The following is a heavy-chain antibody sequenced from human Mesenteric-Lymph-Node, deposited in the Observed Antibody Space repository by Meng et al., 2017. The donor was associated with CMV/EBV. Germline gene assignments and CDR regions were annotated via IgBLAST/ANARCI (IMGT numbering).Heavy chain of an antibody. Sequence: SETLSLTCTVSGGSISSYYWSWIRQPPGKGLEWIGYIYYSGSTNYSPSLKSRLTISVDTSKNQFSLKLSSVTAADTAVYFCARNSSSIPAFDSWGPGTLVTVSS. CDR3: ARNSSSIPAFDS. D-gene: IGHD2-2*01. CDR2: IYYSGST. V-gene: IGHV4-59*01. J-gene: IGHJ4*02. CDR1: GGSISSYY.